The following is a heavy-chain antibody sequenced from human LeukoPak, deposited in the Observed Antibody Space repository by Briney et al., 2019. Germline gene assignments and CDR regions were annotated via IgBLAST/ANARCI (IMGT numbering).Heavy chain of an antibody. J-gene: IGHJ4*02. CDR2: ISGSGGST. CDR3: AKSPYCSSTSCYRGDFDY. V-gene: IGHV3-23*01. CDR1: GFTFSSYA. D-gene: IGHD2-2*02. Sequence: GVSLRLSCAASGFTFSSYAMSWVRQAPGKGLEWVSAISGSGGSTYYADSVKGRFTISRDNSKNTLYLQMNSLRDEDTAVYYGAKSPYCSSTSCYRGDFDYWGQGTLVTVSS.